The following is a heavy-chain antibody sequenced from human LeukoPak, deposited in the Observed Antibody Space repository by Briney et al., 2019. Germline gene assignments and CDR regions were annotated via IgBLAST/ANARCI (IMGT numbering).Heavy chain of an antibody. J-gene: IGHJ6*02. Sequence: ASVKVSCKASGYTFTGYYMHWVRQAPGQGLEWMGWINPNSGGTNYAQKFQGRVTMTRDTSISTAYMELSRLRSDDTAVYYCAGPDSSSSSYYGMDVWGQGTTVTVSS. CDR2: INPNSGGT. D-gene: IGHD6-6*01. V-gene: IGHV1-2*02. CDR1: GYTFTGYY. CDR3: AGPDSSSSSYYGMDV.